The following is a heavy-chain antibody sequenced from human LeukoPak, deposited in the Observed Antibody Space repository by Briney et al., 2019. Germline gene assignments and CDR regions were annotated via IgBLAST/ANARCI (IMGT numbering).Heavy chain of an antibody. Sequence: GGSLRLSCAASGFTFSSYWMSWVRQAPGKGLEWVANIKQDGSEKYYVDSVKGRFTISRDYAKNSLYLQMNSLRAEDTAVYYCARDYGDYYFDYWGQGTLVTVSS. J-gene: IGHJ4*02. V-gene: IGHV3-7*01. CDR3: ARDYGDYYFDY. CDR1: GFTFSSYW. CDR2: IKQDGSEK. D-gene: IGHD4-17*01.